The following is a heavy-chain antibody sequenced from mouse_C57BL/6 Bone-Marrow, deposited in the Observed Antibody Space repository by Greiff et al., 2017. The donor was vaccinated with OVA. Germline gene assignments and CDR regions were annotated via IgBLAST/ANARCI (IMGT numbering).Heavy chain of an antibody. V-gene: IGHV14-3*01. CDR3: AELFAY. J-gene: IGHJ3*01. Sequence: EVQLQQSVAELVRPGASVKLSCTASGFNIQNTYMHWVKQRPEQGLEWIGRIDPANGNTKYAPKFQGKATITADTSSNTAYLQLSSLTSEDTAIYYCAELFAYWGQGTLVTVSA. CDR1: GFNIQNTY. CDR2: IDPANGNT.